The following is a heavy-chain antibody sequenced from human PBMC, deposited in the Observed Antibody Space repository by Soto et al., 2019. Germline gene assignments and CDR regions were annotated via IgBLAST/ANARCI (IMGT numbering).Heavy chain of an antibody. V-gene: IGHV1-18*01. Sequence: ASVKVSCKASGYTFTTYGITWVRQAPGQGLEWMGWISCYNGNTNYAQKFQGRVTMTTDTSTKTAYMELRSLRSGDTAMYYCARDYGDYGGFDYWGQGTLVTVSS. D-gene: IGHD4-17*01. CDR2: ISCYNGNT. CDR1: GYTFTTYG. CDR3: ARDYGDYGGFDY. J-gene: IGHJ4*02.